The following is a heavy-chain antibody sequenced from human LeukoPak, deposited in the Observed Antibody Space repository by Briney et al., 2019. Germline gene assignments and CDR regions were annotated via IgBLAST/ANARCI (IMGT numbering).Heavy chain of an antibody. V-gene: IGHV3-48*03. CDR2: ISSSGSTI. Sequence: AGGSLRLSCAASGFTFSSYEMNWVRQAPGKGLEWVSYISSSGSTIYYADSVKGRFTISRDNSKNTVYLQMHTLRAEDTAVYYCAKGAGGSYGLYYFDYWGQGALVTVSS. D-gene: IGHD3-10*01. CDR1: GFTFSSYE. J-gene: IGHJ4*02. CDR3: AKGAGGSYGLYYFDY.